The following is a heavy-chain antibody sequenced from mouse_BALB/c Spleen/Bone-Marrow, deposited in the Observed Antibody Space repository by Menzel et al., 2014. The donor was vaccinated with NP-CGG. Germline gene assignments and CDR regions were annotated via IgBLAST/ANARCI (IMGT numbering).Heavy chain of an antibody. CDR3: AREAAYYGNYGDDY. CDR2: INPYNDGT. V-gene: IGHV1-14*01. CDR1: GYTFTSYV. Sequence: VQLKQSGPELVKPGASVKMSCKASGYTFTSYVMHWVEQKPGQGLEWIGYINPYNDGTKYNEKFKGKATLTSDKSSSTAYMELSSLTSEDSAVYYCAREAAYYGNYGDDYWGQGTTLTVSS. J-gene: IGHJ2*01. D-gene: IGHD2-10*01.